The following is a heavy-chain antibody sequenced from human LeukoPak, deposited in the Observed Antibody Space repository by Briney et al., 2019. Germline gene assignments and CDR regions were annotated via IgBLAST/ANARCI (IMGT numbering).Heavy chain of an antibody. J-gene: IGHJ4*02. V-gene: IGHV1-69*13. CDR3: ASWDCYDSSGYVWERFDY. D-gene: IGHD3-22*01. CDR1: GGTFSSYA. CDR2: IIPIFGTA. Sequence: GASVKVSCKASGGTFSSYAISWVRQAPGQGLEWMGGIIPIFGTANYAQKFQGRVTITADESTSTAYMELSSLRSEDTAVYYCASWDCYDSSGYVWERFDYWGQGTLVTVSS.